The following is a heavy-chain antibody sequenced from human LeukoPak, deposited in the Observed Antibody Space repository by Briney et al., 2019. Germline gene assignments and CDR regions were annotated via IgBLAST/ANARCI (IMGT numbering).Heavy chain of an antibody. J-gene: IGHJ4*02. CDR2: ISSSSSYI. D-gene: IGHD3-10*01. CDR3: ARTNGAPRQLLWLGELAPLFDY. Sequence: GGSLRLSCAASGFTFSSYSMNWVRQAPGKGLEWVSSISSSSSYIYYADSVKGRFTISRDNAKNSLYLQMNSLRAEDTAVYYCARTNGAPRQLLWLGELAPLFDYWGQGTLVTVSS. CDR1: GFTFSSYS. V-gene: IGHV3-21*01.